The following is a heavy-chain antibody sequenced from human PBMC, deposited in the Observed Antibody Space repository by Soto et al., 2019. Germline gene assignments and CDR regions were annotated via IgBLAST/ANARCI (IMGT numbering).Heavy chain of an antibody. Sequence: EVHLVESGGGWVKPGGSLTLSCVASGFTFGDAWMNWVRQAAGKGLEWVGHVKTKSEGEKTDYAAPVKGRFTIWRDDSTNTLYLQMNSLKSEDTGKYFCTTLGPSWGQGTQVTVSS. CDR1: GFTFGDAW. CDR3: TTLGPS. J-gene: IGHJ5*02. CDR2: VKTKSEGEKT. V-gene: IGHV3-15*07.